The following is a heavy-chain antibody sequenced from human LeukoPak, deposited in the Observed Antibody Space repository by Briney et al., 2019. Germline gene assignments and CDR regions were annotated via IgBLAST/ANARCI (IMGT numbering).Heavy chain of an antibody. CDR3: ARLEGITIFGVVPHYYYGMDV. Sequence: ASVKVSWKASGYTFTSYDINWVRQATGQGLEWMGWMNPNSGNTGYAQKCQGRVTMTRNTSISTAYMELSSLRSEDTAVYYCARLEGITIFGVVPHYYYGMDVWGQGTTVTVSS. CDR1: GYTFTSYD. J-gene: IGHJ6*02. D-gene: IGHD3-3*01. CDR2: MNPNSGNT. V-gene: IGHV1-8*01.